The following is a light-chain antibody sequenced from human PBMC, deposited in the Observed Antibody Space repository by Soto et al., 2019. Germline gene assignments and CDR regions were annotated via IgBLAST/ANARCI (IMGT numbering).Light chain of an antibody. V-gene: IGKV1-39*01. Sequence: DIQLTQSPSSLSASVGDRVTITCRASETIARYLNWYQQKPGKAPNLLIYAASTLKSGFPSRFSGSGSGTDFTLTISSLQPEDFATYYCQQGYSTPRTFGQGTKVDIK. J-gene: IGKJ1*01. CDR3: QQGYSTPRT. CDR2: AAS. CDR1: ETIARY.